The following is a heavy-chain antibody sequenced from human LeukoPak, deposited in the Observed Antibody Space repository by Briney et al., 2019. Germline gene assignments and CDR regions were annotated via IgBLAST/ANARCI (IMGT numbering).Heavy chain of an antibody. CDR1: GFAFDDYA. J-gene: IGHJ2*01. Sequence: GTSLRLSCAASGFAFDDYAMHWVRQVPGKGLEWVSGISWSSGTIHYADSVKGRFTISRDNAKNSLYLQMNSVTAEDTALYYCAKDGDTSYKMLCYFDLWGRGTLVTVSS. CDR2: ISWSSGTI. D-gene: IGHD3-16*01. CDR3: AKDGDTSYKMLCYFDL. V-gene: IGHV3-9*01.